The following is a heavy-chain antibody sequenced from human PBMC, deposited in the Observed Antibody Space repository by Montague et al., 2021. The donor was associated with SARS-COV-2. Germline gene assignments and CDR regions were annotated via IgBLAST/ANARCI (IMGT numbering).Heavy chain of an antibody. V-gene: IGHV3-74*01. D-gene: IGHD3-3*01. J-gene: IGHJ6*02. CDR3: ARGVGITIFGDLSIEGDYYSSMDV. CDR2: IDNDGSNT. CDR1: GFTFRSYW. Sequence: SLRLSCAASGFTFRSYWMHRVRQVPGKGLVWVSRIDNDGSNTNYVDSVKGRFTISRDNAKNTLDLQMHSLRAEDTAVYFCARGVGITIFGDLSIEGDYYSSMDVWGQGTAVTVSS.